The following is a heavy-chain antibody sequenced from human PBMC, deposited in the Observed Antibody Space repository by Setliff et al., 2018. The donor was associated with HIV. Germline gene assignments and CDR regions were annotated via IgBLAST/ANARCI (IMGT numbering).Heavy chain of an antibody. CDR2: ISGSGLYT. CDR1: GLNFSHYS. D-gene: IGHD3-3*01. V-gene: IGHV3-21*01. CDR3: ARANYDSSSSDNYHLDV. Sequence: GGSLRLSCAGSGLNFSHYSMNWVRQAPGGGLQWVSSISGSGLYTYYSDSMNGRFTISKDTAQNSLFLQMNSLRAEDTAVYYCARANYDSSSSDNYHLDVWGKGTTVTV. J-gene: IGHJ6*03.